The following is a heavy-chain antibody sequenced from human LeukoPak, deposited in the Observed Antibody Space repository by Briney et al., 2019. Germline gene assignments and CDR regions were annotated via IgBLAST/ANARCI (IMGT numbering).Heavy chain of an antibody. Sequence: GGSLRLSCAASGFTFSSYAMSWVRQAPGKGLEWVSALSGSGGSTYYADSVKGRFTISRDNSKNTLYLQMNSLRAEDTAVYYCAKVNTVDSGPYFDYRGQGTLVTVSS. V-gene: IGHV3-23*01. D-gene: IGHD3-22*01. CDR1: GFTFSSYA. J-gene: IGHJ4*02. CDR3: AKVNTVDSGPYFDY. CDR2: LSGSGGST.